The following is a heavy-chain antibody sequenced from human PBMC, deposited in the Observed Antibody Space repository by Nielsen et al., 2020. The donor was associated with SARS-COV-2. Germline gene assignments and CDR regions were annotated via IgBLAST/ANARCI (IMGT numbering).Heavy chain of an antibody. Sequence: PQTLSPTCTVSARSTSSYYWSCIRPLPGKGLEWNGYTHYSGSPNYNPSLKTRVTISVDTSQNQFSLKLSSVTAADAAVYYCAGLSYYYDSSGYSLGAAFDIWGRGTMVTVSS. V-gene: IGHV4-59*08. CDR2: THYSGSP. CDR3: AGLSYYYDSSGYSLGAAFDI. J-gene: IGHJ3*02. CDR1: ARSTSSYY. D-gene: IGHD3-22*01.